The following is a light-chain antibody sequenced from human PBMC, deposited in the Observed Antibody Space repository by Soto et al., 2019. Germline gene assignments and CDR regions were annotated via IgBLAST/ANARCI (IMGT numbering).Light chain of an antibody. J-gene: IGLJ1*01. CDR2: EVS. CDR3: ASWDDSLDAYV. CDR1: SSDIGAYNY. V-gene: IGLV2-14*01. Sequence: QSALTQPASVSGSPGQSITISCTGTSSDIGAYNYVCWYQQQSGKAPKLIIYEVSYRPSGVPARFSASKSGTSASLAISGLQSEDEADYYCASWDDSLDAYVFGTGTKLTVL.